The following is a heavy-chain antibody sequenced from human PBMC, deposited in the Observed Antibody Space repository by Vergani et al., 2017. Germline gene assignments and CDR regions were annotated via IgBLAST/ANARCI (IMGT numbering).Heavy chain of an antibody. CDR3: AKYLRDSTKGVPDS. V-gene: IGHV3-30*02. CDR1: GFTFSNFG. CDR2: IGKDGINT. J-gene: IGHJ4*02. Sequence: QVQLVESAGGVVQPGGSLRLSCVASGFTFSNFGMHWIRQAPGKGLEWLAYIGKDGINTRYRDAVKGRFTVSRDNSKDRLYLQIDSLRSEDTALYYWAKYLRDSTKGVPDSGGPGTLVIVSS. D-gene: IGHD3-10*01.